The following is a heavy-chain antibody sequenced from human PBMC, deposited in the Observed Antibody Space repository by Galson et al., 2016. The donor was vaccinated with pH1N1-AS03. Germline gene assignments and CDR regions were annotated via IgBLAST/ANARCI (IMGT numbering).Heavy chain of an antibody. V-gene: IGHV2-5*02. J-gene: IGHJ5*02. Sequence: PALVKPTQTVTLTCTFSGVPLNTNGLGVGWVRQPPGKALEWLALIYWDDDKRYSPSLKSRLTIARDASNQQAVLTMRAMYPVDTGTYFRVHRMRQRRGWFGPWGLGTQFTVSS. D-gene: IGHD3-10*01. CDR2: IYWDDDK. CDR3: VHRMRQRRGWFGP. CDR1: GVPLNTNGLG.